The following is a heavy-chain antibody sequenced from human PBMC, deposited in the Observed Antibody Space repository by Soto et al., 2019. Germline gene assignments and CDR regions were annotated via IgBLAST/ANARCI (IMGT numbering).Heavy chain of an antibody. Sequence: SETLSRTCTVSGGSISSSSYYWGWIREPPGKGLEWIGSIYYSGSTYYNPSLKSRVTISVDTSKNQFSLKLSSVTAADTAVYYCARIVGYSGYDPIDYWGQGTLVTVSS. V-gene: IGHV4-39*01. CDR3: ARIVGYSGYDPIDY. J-gene: IGHJ4*02. CDR2: IYYSGST. D-gene: IGHD5-12*01. CDR1: GGSISSSSYY.